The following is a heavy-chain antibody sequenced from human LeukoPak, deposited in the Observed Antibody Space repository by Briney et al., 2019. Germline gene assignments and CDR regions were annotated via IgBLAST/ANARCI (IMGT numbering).Heavy chain of an antibody. CDR1: GFNFNIYA. CDR2: ISSNSVYT. V-gene: IGHV3-23*01. D-gene: IGHD3-22*01. J-gene: IGHJ4*02. CDR3: AKDRPNYYESNGHYYRQNGDY. Sequence: GGSLRLSCAASGFNFNIYAMSWVRQAPGKGLEWVSSISSNSVYTYYGDSVKGRFTVSRDNSKNTLYLQMNSLRAEDTAIYYCAKDRPNYYESNGHYYRQNGDYWGQGTLVTVSP.